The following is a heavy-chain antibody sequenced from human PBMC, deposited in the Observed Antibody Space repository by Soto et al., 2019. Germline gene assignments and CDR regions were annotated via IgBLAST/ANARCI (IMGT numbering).Heavy chain of an antibody. CDR3: VCFECGRTAVVTAMEANGY. D-gene: IGHD2-21*02. Sequence: HLVASGGGLVQPGGSLRLSCAASGFTFSNYWMHWVRQGPGKGLVWVSRINSDATIISYADSVKGRFTISRDNAKNTRYLQMSSLRVVDTALYYCVCFECGRTAVVTAMEANGYWGQGTLVTVSS. CDR1: GFTFSNYW. V-gene: IGHV3-74*01. CDR2: INSDATII. J-gene: IGHJ4*02.